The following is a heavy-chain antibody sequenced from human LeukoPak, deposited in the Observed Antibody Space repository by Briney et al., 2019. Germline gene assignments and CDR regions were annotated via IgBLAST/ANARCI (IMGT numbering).Heavy chain of an antibody. CDR1: GYTFTGYY. V-gene: IGHV1-2*02. CDR2: INPNSGGT. Sequence: ASVKVSCKASGYTFTGYYMHWVRQAPGQGLEWMGWINPNSGGTNYAQKFQGRVTMTRDTSISTAYMELSRLRSDDTAVYYCARLRNYYDSSGYYNAFDIWGQGTMVTVSS. CDR3: ARLRNYYDSSGYYNAFDI. J-gene: IGHJ3*02. D-gene: IGHD3-22*01.